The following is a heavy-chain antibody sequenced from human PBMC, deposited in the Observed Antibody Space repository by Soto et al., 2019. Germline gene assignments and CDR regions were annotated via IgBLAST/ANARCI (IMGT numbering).Heavy chain of an antibody. CDR2: IWYDGSNK. CDR1: GFTFSSYG. J-gene: IGHJ6*03. V-gene: IGHV3-33*01. D-gene: IGHD6-6*01. Sequence: GGSLRLSCAASGFTFSSYGMHWVRQAPGKGLEWVAVIWYDGSNKYYADSVKGRFTISRDNSKNTLYLQMNSLRAEDTAVYYCARDPSKVAARPFYYYMDVWGKGTTVTVSS. CDR3: ARDPSKVAARPFYYYMDV.